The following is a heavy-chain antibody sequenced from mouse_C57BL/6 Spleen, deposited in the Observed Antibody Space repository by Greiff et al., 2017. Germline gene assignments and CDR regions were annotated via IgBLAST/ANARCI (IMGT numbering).Heavy chain of an antibody. CDR3: ARGRGGKNYFDY. CDR2: IDPSDSYT. V-gene: IGHV1-69*01. J-gene: IGHJ2*01. Sequence: QVQLQQPGAELVMPGASVKLSCKASGYTFTSYWMHWVKQRPGQGLEWIGEIDPSDSYTNYNQKFKGKSTLTVDKSSSTAYMQLSSLTSEDSAVYYCARGRGGKNYFDYWGQGTTLTVSS. CDR1: GYTFTSYW.